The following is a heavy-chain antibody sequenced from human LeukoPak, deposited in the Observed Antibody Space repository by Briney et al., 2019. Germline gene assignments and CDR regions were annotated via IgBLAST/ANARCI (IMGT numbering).Heavy chain of an antibody. D-gene: IGHD3-3*01. CDR2: ISSSGSTI. Sequence: GGSLRLSXAASGFTFSSYEMNWVRQSPGKGLEWVSYISSSGSTIYYADSVKGRFTISRDNAKNSLYLQMNSLRAEDTAVYYCAREACLEWLLLPGCFDLWGRGTLVTVSS. CDR1: GFTFSSYE. CDR3: AREACLEWLLLPGCFDL. J-gene: IGHJ2*01. V-gene: IGHV3-48*03.